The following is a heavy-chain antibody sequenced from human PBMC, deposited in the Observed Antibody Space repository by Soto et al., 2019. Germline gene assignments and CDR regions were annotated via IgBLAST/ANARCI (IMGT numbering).Heavy chain of an antibody. V-gene: IGHV1-18*01. D-gene: IGHD6-19*01. J-gene: IGHJ6*02. CDR1: GYTFTSYG. CDR2: ISAYNGNT. CDR3: ARDVRIAVDGTSYYGMDV. Sequence: QVQLVQSGAEVKKPGASVKVSCKASGYTFTSYGISWVRQAPGQGLEWMGWISAYNGNTNYAQKLQGRVTMTTDTSTITAYMELRSLRSDDTAVYYCARDVRIAVDGTSYYGMDVWGQGTTVTVSS.